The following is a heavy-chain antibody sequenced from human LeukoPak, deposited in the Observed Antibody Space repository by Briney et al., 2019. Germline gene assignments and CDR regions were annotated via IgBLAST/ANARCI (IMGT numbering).Heavy chain of an antibody. J-gene: IGHJ5*02. CDR2: ISYDGSNK. CDR1: GFTFSSYG. D-gene: IGHD5-12*01. Sequence: GGSLRLSCAASGFTFSSYGMHWVRQAPGKGLEWVAVISYDGSNKYYADSVKGRFTISRDNSKNTLYLQMNSLRAEDTAVYYCAKAKDESGYGVATISWFDPWGQGTLVTVSS. V-gene: IGHV3-30*18. CDR3: AKAKDESGYGVATISWFDP.